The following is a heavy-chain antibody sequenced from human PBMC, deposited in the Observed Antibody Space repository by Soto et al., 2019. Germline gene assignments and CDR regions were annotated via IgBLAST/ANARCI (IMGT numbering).Heavy chain of an antibody. V-gene: IGHV5-10-1*01. D-gene: IGHD3-10*01. Sequence: PGESLKISCKGSGYNFGGYWISWVRQTPGKGLEWMGRIDPTDSSSNYNPPFEGHVTVSAEKSISTAYLEWSSLKTSDTAIYYCARHGAYTFSENFDFWGQGTLVTVSS. CDR3: ARHGAYTFSENFDF. CDR1: GYNFGGYW. CDR2: IDPTDSSS. J-gene: IGHJ4*02.